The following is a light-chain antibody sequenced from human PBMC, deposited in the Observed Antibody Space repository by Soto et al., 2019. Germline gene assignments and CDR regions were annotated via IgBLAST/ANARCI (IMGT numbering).Light chain of an antibody. J-gene: IGKJ1*01. CDR2: DAS. CDR3: QQYGSSPRT. V-gene: IGKV3-20*01. Sequence: EIVLTQSPGTLSLSPRERENIYCRTSQSVSSSYLAWYQQKRGQAPRLLIYDASKRSTGIPDRFSGSGHGTDFTFTISRLEPEDFAVYYCQQYGSSPRTFGQGTKVDIK. CDR1: QSVSSSY.